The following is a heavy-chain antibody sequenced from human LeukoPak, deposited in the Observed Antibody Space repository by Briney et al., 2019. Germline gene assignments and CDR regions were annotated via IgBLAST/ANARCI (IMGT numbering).Heavy chain of an antibody. Sequence: ASVKVSCKASGYTFTGYYMHWVRQAPGQGLEWMGWINPNSGGTNYAQKFQGRVTMTRDTSISTAYMELSRLRSDDTAVYYCARLIPIAVAGDFDYWGQGTLVTVPS. D-gene: IGHD6-19*01. V-gene: IGHV1-2*02. J-gene: IGHJ4*02. CDR2: INPNSGGT. CDR3: ARLIPIAVAGDFDY. CDR1: GYTFTGYY.